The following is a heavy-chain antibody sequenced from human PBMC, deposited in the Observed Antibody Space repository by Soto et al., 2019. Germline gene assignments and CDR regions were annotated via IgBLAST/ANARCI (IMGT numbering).Heavy chain of an antibody. Sequence: GGSPRLSCAASGFTFSSYAMGWVRQAPGKGLEWVSAISGSGGSTYYADSVKGRFTISRDNSKNTLYLQMNSLRAEDTAVYYCAKDRSGRLTYNWFDPWGQGTLVTVSS. CDR3: AKDRSGRLTYNWFDP. CDR1: GFTFSSYA. CDR2: ISGSGGST. D-gene: IGHD1-26*01. V-gene: IGHV3-23*01. J-gene: IGHJ5*02.